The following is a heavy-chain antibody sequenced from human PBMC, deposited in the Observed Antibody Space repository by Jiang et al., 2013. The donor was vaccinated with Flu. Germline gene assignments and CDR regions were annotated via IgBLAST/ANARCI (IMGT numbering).Heavy chain of an antibody. CDR3: ARESEDSGSYYPWFDP. D-gene: IGHD1-26*01. Sequence: LLKPSETLSLTCAVYGGSFGGYYWSWIRQPPEKGPEWIGEINHSGDTRYSPSLKSRVTILIDKSKNQFSLKLHSVTAADTAIYYCARESEDSGSYYPWFDPWGQGTQVTVSS. CDR2: INHSGDT. V-gene: IGHV4-34*01. CDR1: GGSFGGYY. J-gene: IGHJ5*02.